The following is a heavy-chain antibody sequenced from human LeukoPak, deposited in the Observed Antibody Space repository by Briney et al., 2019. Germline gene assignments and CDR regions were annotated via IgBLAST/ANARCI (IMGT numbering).Heavy chain of an antibody. CDR1: GGIFSSYA. V-gene: IGHV1-69*04. CDR2: IIPILGIA. J-gene: IGHJ4*02. Sequence: SVKVSCKASGGIFSSYAISWVRQAPGQGLEWMGRIIPILGIANYAQKFQGRVTITADKSTSTAYMELSSLRSEDTAVYYCARDQDYYDSSGYPYPIDYWGQGTLVTVSS. D-gene: IGHD3-22*01. CDR3: ARDQDYYDSSGYPYPIDY.